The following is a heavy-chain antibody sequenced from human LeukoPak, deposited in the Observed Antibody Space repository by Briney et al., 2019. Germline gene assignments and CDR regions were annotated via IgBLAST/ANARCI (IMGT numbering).Heavy chain of an antibody. Sequence: SETLSLTCTVSSGSISSYHWSWVRQPPGKGLEWIGYISHSGSANYNPSLKSRVTISVDTSKNQFSLKVSSVTAADTAVYYCARGSDWYYYWGQGTLVTVSS. CDR1: SGSISSYH. V-gene: IGHV4-59*01. CDR3: ARGSDWYYY. CDR2: ISHSGSA. J-gene: IGHJ4*02. D-gene: IGHD6-19*01.